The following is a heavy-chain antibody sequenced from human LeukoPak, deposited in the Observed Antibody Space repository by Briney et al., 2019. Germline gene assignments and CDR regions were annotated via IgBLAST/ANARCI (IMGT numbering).Heavy chain of an antibody. CDR2: IYYSGST. CDR1: GGSFSGYY. CDR3: AREDSINYYDSSGYRREANWFDP. V-gene: IGHV4-59*01. Sequence: SETLSLTCAVYGGSFSGYYWSWIRQPPGKGLEWIGYIYYSGSTNYNPSLKSRVTISVDTSKNQFSLKLSSVTAADTAVYYCAREDSINYYDSSGYRREANWFDPWGQGTLVTVSS. J-gene: IGHJ5*02. D-gene: IGHD3-22*01.